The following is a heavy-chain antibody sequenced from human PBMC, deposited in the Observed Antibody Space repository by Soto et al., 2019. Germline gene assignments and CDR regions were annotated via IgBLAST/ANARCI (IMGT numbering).Heavy chain of an antibody. V-gene: IGHV4-31*03. CDR3: ARVCYGDYVTSNWFDP. CDR2: IYYSGST. D-gene: IGHD4-17*01. CDR1: GGSISSGGYY. J-gene: IGHJ5*02. Sequence: QVQLQESGPGLVKPSQTLSLTCTVSGGSISSGGYYWSWIRQHPGKGLEWIGYIYYSGSTYYNPYLKSRVTISVDTSKNQFSLKLSSVTAADTAVYYCARVCYGDYVTSNWFDPWGQGTLVTVSS.